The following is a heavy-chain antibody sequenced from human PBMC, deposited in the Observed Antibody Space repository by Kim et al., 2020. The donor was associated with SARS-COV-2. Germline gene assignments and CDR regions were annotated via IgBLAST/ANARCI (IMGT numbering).Heavy chain of an antibody. CDR2: SNN. D-gene: IGHD1-26*01. Sequence: SNNDYADAVKTRLTISRDNSKIKLYRQMTSLRADDTAVYYCARGMVGATSWGQGTLVTVSS. CDR3: ARGMVGATS. V-gene: IGHV3-33*01. J-gene: IGHJ4*02.